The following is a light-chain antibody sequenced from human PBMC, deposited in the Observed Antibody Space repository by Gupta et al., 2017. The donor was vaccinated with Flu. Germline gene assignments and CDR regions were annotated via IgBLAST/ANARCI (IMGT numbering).Light chain of an antibody. Sequence: QSALPQPASVSGSPGQSITISCTGSSSDVGGFNYVSWYQHHPGKAPKLMIYDVTNRPSGVPNRFSGSKSGNTASLAISGLQTEDEADYYCSSYTTISTLDVFGTGTKVTVL. CDR2: DVT. CDR3: SSYTTISTLDV. V-gene: IGLV2-14*03. CDR1: SSDVGGFNY. J-gene: IGLJ1*01.